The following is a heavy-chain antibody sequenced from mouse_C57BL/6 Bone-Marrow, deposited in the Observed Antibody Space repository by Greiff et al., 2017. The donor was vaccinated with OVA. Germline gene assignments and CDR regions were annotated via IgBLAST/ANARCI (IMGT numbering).Heavy chain of an antibody. J-gene: IGHJ3*01. V-gene: IGHV7-3*01. CDR2: IRNKANGYTT. CDR3: ARSYDYDGFAY. CDR1: GFTFTDYY. Sequence: DVKLQESGGGLVQPGGSLSLSCAASGFTFTDYYMSWVRQPPGKALEWLGFIRNKANGYTTEYSASVKGRFTISRDNSQSILYLQMNALRAEDSATYYCARSYDYDGFAYWGQGTLVTVSA. D-gene: IGHD2-4*01.